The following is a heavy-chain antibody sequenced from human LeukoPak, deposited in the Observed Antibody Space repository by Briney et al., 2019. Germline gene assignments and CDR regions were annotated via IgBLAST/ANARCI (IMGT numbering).Heavy chain of an antibody. CDR1: GFTFSSYW. V-gene: IGHV3-21*06. CDR2: ITSSSSYI. D-gene: IGHD1-26*01. CDR3: ARDPYSGNYGNYYYYYMDV. J-gene: IGHJ6*03. Sequence: GGSLRLSCAASGFTFSSYWMNWVRHAPGKGLEWISSITSSSSYIYYADSVKGRFTISRDNAKNSLYLQMSSLSPDDTAVYFCARDPYSGNYGNYYYYYMDVWGKGTTVTISS.